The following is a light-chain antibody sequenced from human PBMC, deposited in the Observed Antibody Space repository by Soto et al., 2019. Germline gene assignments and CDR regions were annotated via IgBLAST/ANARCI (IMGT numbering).Light chain of an antibody. J-gene: IGLJ1*01. Sequence: QSVLTQPPSVSGAPGQRVTISCTGSSSNIGAGYDVHWYQQLPGTAPKLVMYGTTNRPSGVPDRFSGSKSGTSASLAITGLQAEDEADYYCSSYTSSSTLVFGTGTKVTVL. V-gene: IGLV1-40*01. CDR1: SSNIGAGYD. CDR3: SSYTSSSTLV. CDR2: GTT.